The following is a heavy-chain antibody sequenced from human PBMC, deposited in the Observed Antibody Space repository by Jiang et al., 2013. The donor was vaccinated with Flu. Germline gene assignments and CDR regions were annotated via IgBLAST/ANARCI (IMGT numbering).Heavy chain of an antibody. D-gene: IGHD2-15*01. J-gene: IGHJ4*02. CDR3: ARPARGCPADTPCYSSFDY. CDR2: ISTKTGNP. V-gene: IGHV7-4-1*02. Sequence: QSGSELKKPGASVKVSCKASGYIFSNYAITWLRQAPGQGLEWMGWISTKTGNPTYAQGLTGQFVFSLDTSISTTYVEISSLKAEDTAVYYCARPARGCPADTPCYSSFDYWGQGTPVTVSS. CDR1: GYIFSNYA.